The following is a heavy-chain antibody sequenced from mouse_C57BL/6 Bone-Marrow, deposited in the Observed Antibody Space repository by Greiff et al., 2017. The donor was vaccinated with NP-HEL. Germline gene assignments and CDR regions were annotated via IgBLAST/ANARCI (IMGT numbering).Heavy chain of an antibody. CDR3: ARGFPWYFDV. Sequence: EVQVVESGPGLVKPSQSLSLTCSVTGYSITSGYYWNWIRQFPGNKLEWMGYISYDGSNNYNPSLKNRISITRDTSKNQFFLKLNSVTTEDTATYYCARGFPWYFDVWGTGTTVTVSS. CDR1: GYSITSGYY. CDR2: ISYDGSN. J-gene: IGHJ1*03. V-gene: IGHV3-6*01.